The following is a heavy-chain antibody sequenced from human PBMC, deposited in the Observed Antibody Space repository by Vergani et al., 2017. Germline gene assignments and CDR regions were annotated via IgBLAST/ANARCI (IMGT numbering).Heavy chain of an antibody. CDR3: ARGITMIVVVTSEGSWFDP. D-gene: IGHD3-22*01. V-gene: IGHV4-30-4*01. CDR1: GGSISSGDYY. J-gene: IGHJ5*02. Sequence: QVQLQESGPGLVKPSQTLSLTCTVSGGSISSGDYYWSWIRQPPGNGLEWIGYIYYSGSTYYNPSLKSRVTISVDTSKNQFSLKLSSVTAAHTAVYYCARGITMIVVVTSEGSWFDPWGQGTLVTVSS. CDR2: IYYSGST.